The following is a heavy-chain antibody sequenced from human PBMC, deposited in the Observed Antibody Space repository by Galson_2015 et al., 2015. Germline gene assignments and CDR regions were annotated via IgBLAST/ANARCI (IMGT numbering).Heavy chain of an antibody. CDR3: ARDPESGSSWYPKFLYGMDV. V-gene: IGHV3-21*01. CDR2: ISSSSSYI. D-gene: IGHD6-13*01. Sequence: SLRLSCAASGFTFSSYSMNWVRQAPGKGLEWVSSISSSSSYIYYADSVKGRFTISRDNAENSLYLQMNSLRAEDTAVYYCARDPESGSSWYPKFLYGMDVWGQGTTVTVSS. CDR1: GFTFSSYS. J-gene: IGHJ6*02.